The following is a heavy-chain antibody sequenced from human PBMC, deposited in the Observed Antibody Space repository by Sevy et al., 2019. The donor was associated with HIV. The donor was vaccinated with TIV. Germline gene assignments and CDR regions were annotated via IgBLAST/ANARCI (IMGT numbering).Heavy chain of an antibody. CDR3: AREGCTKPHDY. CDR2: LSFGCGEI. Sequence: LSLTCAASGFTFSKYSMSWVRQPPGKGLEWVSTLSFGCGEINYADSVKGRFTISRDNSKSSGYLQMNNLRPEDTAVYYCAREGCTKPHDYWGQGTLVTVSS. V-gene: IGHV3-23*01. CDR1: GFTFSKYS. D-gene: IGHD2-8*01. J-gene: IGHJ4*02.